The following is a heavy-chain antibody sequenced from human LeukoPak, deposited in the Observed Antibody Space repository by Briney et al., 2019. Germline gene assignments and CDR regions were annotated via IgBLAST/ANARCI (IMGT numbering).Heavy chain of an antibody. D-gene: IGHD3-10*01. J-gene: IGHJ4*02. CDR3: AREWSNFGELPDN. CDR1: GFTFSSYG. V-gene: IGHV3-23*01. Sequence: PGGSLRLSCAASGFTFSSYGMSWVRQAPGKGLEWVSAISGSGGSTYYADSVKGRFTISRDNSKNTLYLQMNSLRADDTAVYYCAREWSNFGELPDNWGQGTLVTVS. CDR2: ISGSGGST.